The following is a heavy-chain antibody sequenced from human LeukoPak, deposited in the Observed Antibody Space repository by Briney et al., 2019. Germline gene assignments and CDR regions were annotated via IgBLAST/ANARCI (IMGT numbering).Heavy chain of an antibody. CDR2: MSYDGSNK. Sequence: GRSLRLSCAASGFTFSSYGMHWVRQAPGKGLEWVAVMSYDGSNKYYADSVKGRFTISRDNSKNTLYLQMNSLRAEDTAVYYCAKVRGVAVAGYFDYWGQGTLVTVSS. D-gene: IGHD6-19*01. J-gene: IGHJ4*02. CDR3: AKVRGVAVAGYFDY. V-gene: IGHV3-30*18. CDR1: GFTFSSYG.